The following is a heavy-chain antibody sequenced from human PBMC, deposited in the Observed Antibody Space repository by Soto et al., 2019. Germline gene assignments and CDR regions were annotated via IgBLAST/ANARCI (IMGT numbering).Heavy chain of an antibody. V-gene: IGHV4-59*11. D-gene: IGHD2-15*01. CDR3: ARGGWPMDV. CDR1: GASISSLY. Sequence: QVQLQESGPGLVKPSETLSLTCTISGASISSLYWSWVRHPPGKGLEWIGYIHYSGSTSYNPSLKSRVTMLVDTSKNQFSLRLSSVTAAVTAVYYCARGGWPMDVWGQGTTVTVS. J-gene: IGHJ6*02. CDR2: IHYSGST.